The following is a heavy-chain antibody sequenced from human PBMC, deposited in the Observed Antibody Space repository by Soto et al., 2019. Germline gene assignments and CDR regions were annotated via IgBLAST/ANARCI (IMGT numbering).Heavy chain of an antibody. CDR2: IYWDDDK. V-gene: IGHV2-5*02. J-gene: IGHJ4*02. D-gene: IGHD1-20*01. CDR3: AHSGVSITGTTIDY. CDR1: GFSLSTSGVG. Sequence: QITLKESGPTLVKPTQTPTLTCTFSGFSLSTSGVGVGWIRQPPGKALEWLALIYWDDDKRYSPSLKSRLTIIKDTSKNQVVLTMTNMDPVDTGTYYCAHSGVSITGTTIDYWGQGTLVTVSS.